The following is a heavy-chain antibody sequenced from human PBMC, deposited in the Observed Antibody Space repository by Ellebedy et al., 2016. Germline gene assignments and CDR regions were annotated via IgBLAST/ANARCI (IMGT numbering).Heavy chain of an antibody. CDR1: GFTFSSYA. D-gene: IGHD3-16*01. Sequence: GESLKISXAASGFTFSSYAMNWVRQSPGKGLEWVSGISDSGGSIHYADSVKGRFTISRDNSKNTLYLQVNSLRVEDTAIYYCAKVEPTGTPGGYMDVWGKGTTVTVSS. J-gene: IGHJ6*03. CDR3: AKVEPTGTPGGYMDV. V-gene: IGHV3-23*01. CDR2: ISDSGGSI.